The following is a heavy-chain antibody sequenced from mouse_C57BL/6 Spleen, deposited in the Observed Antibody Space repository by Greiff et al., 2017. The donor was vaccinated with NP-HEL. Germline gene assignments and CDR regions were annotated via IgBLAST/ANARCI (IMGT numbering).Heavy chain of an antibody. V-gene: IGHV3-6*01. CDR3: ARDSIYYGYDKGYFDV. J-gene: IGHJ1*03. D-gene: IGHD2-2*01. CDR2: ISYDGSN. Sequence: DVQLQESGPGLVKPSQSLSLTCSVTGYSITSGYYWNWIRQFPGNKLEWMGYISYDGSNNYNPSLKNRISITRDTSKNQFFLKLNSVTTEDTATYYCARDSIYYGYDKGYFDVWGTGTTVTVSS. CDR1: GYSITSGYY.